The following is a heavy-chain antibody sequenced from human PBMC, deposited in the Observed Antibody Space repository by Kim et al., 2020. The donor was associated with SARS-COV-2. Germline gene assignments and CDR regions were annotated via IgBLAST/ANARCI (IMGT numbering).Heavy chain of an antibody. J-gene: IGHJ6*02. V-gene: IGHV3-21*01. CDR1: GFTFSSYS. CDR3: ASVAAAGPTVYYYYGMDV. D-gene: IGHD6-13*01. Sequence: GGSLRLSCAASGFTFSSYSMNWVRQAPGKGLEWVSSISNSSYIYYADSVKGRFTISRDNAKNSLYLQMNSLRDEDMAVYYCASVAAAGPTVYYYYGMDVWGQGTTVTVSS. CDR2: ISNSSYI.